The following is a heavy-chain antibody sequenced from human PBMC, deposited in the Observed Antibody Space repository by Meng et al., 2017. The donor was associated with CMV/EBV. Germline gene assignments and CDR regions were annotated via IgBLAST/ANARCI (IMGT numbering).Heavy chain of an antibody. D-gene: IGHD2-2*01. J-gene: IGHJ4*02. CDR3: AGAERAAMVDY. CDR1: GGSISSGGYY. Sequence: SETLSLTCTVSGGSISSGGYYWSWIRQHPGKGLEWIGYIYYSGSTYYNPSLKSRVTISVDTSKNQFSLKLSSVTAADTAVYYCAGAERAAMVDYWGQGTLVTVSS. V-gene: IGHV4-31*03. CDR2: IYYSGST.